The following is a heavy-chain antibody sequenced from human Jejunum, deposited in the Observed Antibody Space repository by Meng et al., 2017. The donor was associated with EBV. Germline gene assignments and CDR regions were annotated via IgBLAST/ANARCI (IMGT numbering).Heavy chain of an antibody. CDR3: ARYGSGSSALDP. CDR1: CYTFTMYG. J-gene: IGHJ5*02. Sequence: QLQLVKSGTEVKKAGASVKVSCKASCYTFTMYGISWVRQAPGQGLEWMGWISASNGDTNYAQKFQGRFTMYTETSTNTAYMELGSLRSDDTAVYYCARYGSGSSALDPWGQGTLVTVSS. D-gene: IGHD3-10*01. CDR2: ISASNGDT. V-gene: IGHV1-18*04.